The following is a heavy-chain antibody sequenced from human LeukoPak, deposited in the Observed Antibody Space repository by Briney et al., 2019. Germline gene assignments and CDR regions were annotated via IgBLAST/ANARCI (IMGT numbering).Heavy chain of an antibody. CDR1: GFTFSSYA. Sequence: GGSLRLSCAASGFTFSSYAMSWVRQAPGKGLEWVSAISGSGGSTYYADSVKGRFTISRDNSKSTLYLQMNSLRAEDTAVYYCAREVAGTNYNWFDPWGQGTLVTVSS. D-gene: IGHD6-19*01. CDR2: ISGSGGST. V-gene: IGHV3-23*01. J-gene: IGHJ5*02. CDR3: AREVAGTNYNWFDP.